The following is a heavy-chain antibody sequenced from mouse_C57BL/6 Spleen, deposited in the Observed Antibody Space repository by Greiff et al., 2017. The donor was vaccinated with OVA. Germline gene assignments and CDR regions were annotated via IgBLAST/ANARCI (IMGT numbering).Heavy chain of an antibody. J-gene: IGHJ2*01. CDR2: INYDGSST. CDR1: GFTFSDYY. CDR3: ARGRITTFDY. D-gene: IGHD1-1*01. V-gene: IGHV5-16*01. Sequence: EVQVVESEGGLVQPGSSMKLSCTASGFTFSDYYMAWVRQVPEKGLEWVANINYDGSSTYYLDSLKSRFIISRDNAKNILYLQMSSLKSEDTATYYCARGRITTFDYWGQGTTLTVSS.